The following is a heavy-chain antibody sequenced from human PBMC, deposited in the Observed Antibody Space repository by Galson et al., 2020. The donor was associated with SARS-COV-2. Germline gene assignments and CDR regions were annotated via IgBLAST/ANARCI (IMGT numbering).Heavy chain of an antibody. J-gene: IGHJ4*02. CDR2: ISNDGSNK. V-gene: IGHV3-30*18. Sequence: GGSLRLSCAASGFTFSSYGIHWVRQAPGKGLEWVAVISNDGSNKYYADSVKGRFTISRDNSKNTLYVQMNSLRAEDTAVYYCAKVLWFGELLGPVDSWGQGTLVTVSS. CDR1: GFTFSSYG. D-gene: IGHD3-10*01. CDR3: AKVLWFGELLGPVDS.